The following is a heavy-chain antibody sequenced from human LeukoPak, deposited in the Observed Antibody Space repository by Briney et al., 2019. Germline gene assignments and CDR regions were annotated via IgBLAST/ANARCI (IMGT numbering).Heavy chain of an antibody. Sequence: GGSLRLSCAASGFTFSSYWMHWVSQAPGKGLVWVSRINSVGRHTIYTDSVAGRLSISRDNDKHPLYLQMNCLIAEHTAVYYCAREGSVWYYFDYCGQGTLVTVSS. CDR1: GFTFSSYW. V-gene: IGHV3-74*01. CDR3: AREGSVWYYFDY. D-gene: IGHD6-19*01. J-gene: IGHJ4*02. CDR2: INSVGRHT.